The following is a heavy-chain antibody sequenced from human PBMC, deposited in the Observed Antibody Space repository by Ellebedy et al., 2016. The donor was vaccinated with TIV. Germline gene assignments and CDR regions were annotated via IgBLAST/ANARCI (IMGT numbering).Heavy chain of an antibody. CDR1: GFTFSSYW. CDR3: ARDRGSSSGRGYFDY. J-gene: IGHJ4*02. Sequence: GESLKISCAASGFTFSSYWMSWVRQAPGKGLEWVANIKQDGSEKYYVDSVKGRFTISRDNAKNSLYLQMNSLRAEDTAVYYCARDRGSSSGRGYFDYWGQGTLVTVSS. CDR2: IKQDGSEK. D-gene: IGHD6-6*01. V-gene: IGHV3-7*04.